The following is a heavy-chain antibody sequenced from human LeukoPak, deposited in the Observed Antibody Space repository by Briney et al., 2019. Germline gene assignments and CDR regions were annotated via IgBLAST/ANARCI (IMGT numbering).Heavy chain of an antibody. CDR2: ISYDGSNK. Sequence: GGSLRLSCAASGFTFSSYAMHWVRQAPGKGLEWVAVISYDGSNKYYADSVKGRFTISRDNSKNTLYLQMNSLRAEDTAVYYCARVRSSATYGGLRYFDYWGQGTLVTVSS. J-gene: IGHJ4*02. CDR1: GFTFSSYA. CDR3: ARVRSSATYGGLRYFDY. D-gene: IGHD2-21*01. V-gene: IGHV3-30-3*01.